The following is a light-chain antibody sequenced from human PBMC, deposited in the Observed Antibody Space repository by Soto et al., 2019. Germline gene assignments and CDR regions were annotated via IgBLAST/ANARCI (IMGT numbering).Light chain of an antibody. Sequence: DIQMTQSPSTLSASVGDRVTITCRASQSISRWLAWYQQKPGKAPKFLIYDASSLQSGVPSRFSGSGSGTEVSLTIISLQPDDFATYYCQQYNSYSGYTFGQGTKLEIK. CDR2: DAS. CDR3: QQYNSYSGYT. V-gene: IGKV1-5*01. CDR1: QSISRW. J-gene: IGKJ2*01.